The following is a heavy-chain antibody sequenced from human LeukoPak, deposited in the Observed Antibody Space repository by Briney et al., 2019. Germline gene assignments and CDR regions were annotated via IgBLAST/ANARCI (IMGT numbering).Heavy chain of an antibody. J-gene: IGHJ4*01. D-gene: IGHD6-19*01. CDR1: AHSISNFY. V-gene: IGHV4-4*07. CDR3: ARAGFGSGWHYFDY. CDR2: VYSGVST. Sequence: SETLSLTCTVSAHSISNFYWGWIRQPAEKGREWVVRVYSGVSTNYNPSLKSRVPMSVDTSKNQYSLRLIYVTAADTAVYYCARAGFGSGWHYFDYWGRGILVSVSS.